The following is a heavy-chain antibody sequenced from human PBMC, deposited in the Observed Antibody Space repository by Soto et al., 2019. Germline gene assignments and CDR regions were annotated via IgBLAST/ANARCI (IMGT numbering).Heavy chain of an antibody. CDR3: ARDGARRYMVRGAEIYYYYGMDV. CDR1: GFTFSSYW. CDR2: IKQDGSEK. V-gene: IGHV3-7*01. Sequence: GGSLRLSCAASGFTFSSYWMSWVRQAPGKGLEWVANIKQDGSEKYYVDSVKGRFTISRDNAKNSLYLQMNSLRAEDTAVYYCARDGARRYMVRGAEIYYYYGMDVWGQGTTVTVSS. J-gene: IGHJ6*02. D-gene: IGHD3-10*01.